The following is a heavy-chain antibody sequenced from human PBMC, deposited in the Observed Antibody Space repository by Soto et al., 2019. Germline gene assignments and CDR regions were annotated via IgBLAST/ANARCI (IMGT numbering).Heavy chain of an antibody. Sequence: PSETLSLTCTVSGGSISSGGYYWSWIRQHPGKGLELIGYIYYSGSTYYNPSLRSRVTISVDTSKNQFSLKLSSVTAADTAVYYCARGYCSGGSCRRVGCPRCFDPWGQGTLVTVS. D-gene: IGHD2-15*01. J-gene: IGHJ5*02. CDR3: ARGYCSGGSCRRVGCPRCFDP. V-gene: IGHV4-31*03. CDR1: GGSISSGGYY. CDR2: IYYSGST.